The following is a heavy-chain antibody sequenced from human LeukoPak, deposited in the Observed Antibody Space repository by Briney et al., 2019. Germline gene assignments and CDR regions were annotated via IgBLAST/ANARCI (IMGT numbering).Heavy chain of an antibody. D-gene: IGHD6-6*01. CDR1: GFTFSSYS. Sequence: GGSLRLSCAASGFTFSSYSMNWVRQAPGKGLEWVSSISSSSSYIYYADSVKGRFTISRDNAKNSLYLQMNSLRAEDTAVYYCARAGVAARLKGFLDYWGQGTLVTVSS. J-gene: IGHJ4*02. CDR2: ISSSSSYI. CDR3: ARAGVAARLKGFLDY. V-gene: IGHV3-21*01.